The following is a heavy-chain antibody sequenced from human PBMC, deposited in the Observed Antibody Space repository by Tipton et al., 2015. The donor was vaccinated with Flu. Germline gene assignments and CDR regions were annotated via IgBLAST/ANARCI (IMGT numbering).Heavy chain of an antibody. V-gene: IGHV3-7*01. J-gene: IGHJ5*02. Sequence: SLRLSCTASSFTFSSYWMDWVRQAPGKGLEWVANINQGGSERYYVDSVKGRFTISRDNAKRSLYLQLDSLRAEDTGVYYCSISLNSWGQGTLVTVS. CDR1: SFTFSSYW. CDR2: INQGGSER. CDR3: SISLNS.